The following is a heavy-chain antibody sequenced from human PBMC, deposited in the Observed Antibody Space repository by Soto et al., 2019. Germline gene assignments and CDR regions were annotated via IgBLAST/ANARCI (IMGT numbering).Heavy chain of an antibody. D-gene: IGHD6-19*01. Sequence: QVHLVESGGGVILPGRSLRLSCAASGFTFSIFGMHWVRQAPGKGLEWAAIIWYDGSNAYYADSVRGRFTISRDNSKNTLYLQMNSLRAEDTAVYYCARDKGSSTVVSGVSQEGYFDSWGQGTLVTVSS. CDR1: GFTFSIFG. CDR2: IWYDGSNA. J-gene: IGHJ4*02. V-gene: IGHV3-33*01. CDR3: ARDKGSSTVVSGVSQEGYFDS.